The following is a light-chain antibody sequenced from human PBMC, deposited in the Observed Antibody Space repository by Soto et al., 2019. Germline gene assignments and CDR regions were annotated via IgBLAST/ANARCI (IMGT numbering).Light chain of an antibody. CDR1: SSNIGSFYD. V-gene: IGLV1-40*01. Sequence: QSVLTQPPSVSGVPGQRVTIPCTGSSSNIGSFYDVHWYQQLPGTVPKLLIYSDNNRPSGVPDRFSGSKSGTAASLAITGLQAEDEADYYCQSYDNSLNHVVFGGGTKLTVL. CDR2: SDN. J-gene: IGLJ2*01. CDR3: QSYDNSLNHVV.